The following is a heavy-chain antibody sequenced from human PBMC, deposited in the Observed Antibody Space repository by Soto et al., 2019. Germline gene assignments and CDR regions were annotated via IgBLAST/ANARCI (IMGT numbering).Heavy chain of an antibody. J-gene: IGHJ6*02. D-gene: IGHD4-17*01. CDR2: VYHTGGA. Sequence: QVQLQESGPGLVKPSQTLSLTCTVSGDSISGGGYYWAWIRQRPGKGLEWIGCVYHTGGAHYNPSLQSRSVISVDKSKNKFSLSLASVTTADTAVYYCARDNRITVNPANVPFGMDVWGQGAAVTVS. CDR1: GDSISGGGYY. V-gene: IGHV4-31*03. CDR3: ARDNRITVNPANVPFGMDV.